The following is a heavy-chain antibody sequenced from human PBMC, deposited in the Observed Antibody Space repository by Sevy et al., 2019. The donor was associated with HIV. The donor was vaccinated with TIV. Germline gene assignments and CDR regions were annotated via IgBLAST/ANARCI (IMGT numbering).Heavy chain of an antibody. V-gene: IGHV4-38-2*02. D-gene: IGHD3-10*01. CDR1: GYSISSGYY. J-gene: IGHJ6*02. CDR3: ARDGGAMVRGPYYYYYGMDV. Sequence: SESLSLTCAVSGYSISSGYYWGWIRQPPGKGLEWIGSIYHSGSTYYNPSLKSRVTISVDTSKNQFYLKLSSVTAADTAVYYCARDGGAMVRGPYYYYYGMDVWGHGTTVTVSS. CDR2: IYHSGST.